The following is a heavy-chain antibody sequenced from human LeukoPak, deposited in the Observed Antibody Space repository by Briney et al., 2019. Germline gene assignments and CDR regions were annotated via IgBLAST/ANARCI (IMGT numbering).Heavy chain of an antibody. Sequence: PGGSLRLSCTTSGFIFSSSTMNWVRQAPGKGLEWVSTISTSSSYIYYADSVGGRFTISRDNAKSSFYLQMNSLRAEDTAVYYCTRGYWFDSWGQGILVTVSS. CDR3: TRGYWFDS. CDR1: GFIFSSST. J-gene: IGHJ5*01. CDR2: ISTSSSYI. V-gene: IGHV3-21*01.